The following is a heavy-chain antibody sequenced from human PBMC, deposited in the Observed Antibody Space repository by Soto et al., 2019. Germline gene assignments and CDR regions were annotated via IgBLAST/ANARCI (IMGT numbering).Heavy chain of an antibody. J-gene: IGHJ5*01. V-gene: IGHV5-51*01. CDR3: ASHGNTAYASCRHFCVDS. CDR2: IYPGDSDT. Sequence: RISGQVSGERPRRQRCIKIPQERRAGMEWVGIIYPGDSDTIYNPSFQGHVIISADKSISTAYLQWSSLKASDTATYYCASHGNTAYASCRHFCVDSWGQGKKVTVPS. CDR1: GERPRRQR. D-gene: IGHD3-3*02.